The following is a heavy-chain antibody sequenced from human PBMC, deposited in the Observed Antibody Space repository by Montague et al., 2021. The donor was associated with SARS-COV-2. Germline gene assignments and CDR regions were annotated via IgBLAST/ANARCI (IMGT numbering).Heavy chain of an antibody. CDR2: TYYRSKWYN. J-gene: IGHJ6*02. V-gene: IGHV6-1*01. CDR3: TSGSEGNYNVMDV. D-gene: IGHD1-1*01. CDR1: GDSVSINSAT. Sequence: CAISGDSVSINSATWNWDRQSPSRGLEWLGRTYYRSKWYNDYAVXXRGRVTINPDTSKNQFSLQLNSVTPEDTAIYYCTSGSEGNYNVMDVWGQGTTVTVSS.